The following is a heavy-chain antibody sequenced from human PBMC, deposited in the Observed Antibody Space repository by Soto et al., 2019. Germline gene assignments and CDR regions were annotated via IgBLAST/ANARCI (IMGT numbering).Heavy chain of an antibody. CDR3: ARDWGSTSHNWFDP. CDR2: ISAYNGNT. V-gene: IGHV1-18*04. CDR1: GYTFTSYG. Sequence: QVQLVQSGAEVKKPGASVKVSCKASGYTFTSYGISWVRQAPGQGLEWMGWISAYNGNTNYAQKLQGRVTMATDTAKSTAYTELRSLRSDDTAVYYLARDWGSTSHNWFDPWGQGTLVTVSS. J-gene: IGHJ5*02. D-gene: IGHD2-2*01.